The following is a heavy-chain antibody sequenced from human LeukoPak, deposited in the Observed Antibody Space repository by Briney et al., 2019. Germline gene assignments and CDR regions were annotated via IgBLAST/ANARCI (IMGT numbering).Heavy chain of an antibody. D-gene: IGHD5-12*01. J-gene: IGHJ5*02. CDR3: ARVEYSGYDPKVDWFDP. CDR2: MNPNSGNT. Sequence: ASVKVSCKASGYTFTSYDINWVRQATGQGLEWMGWMNPNSGNTGYAQKFQGRVTITRNTSISTAYMELSSLRSEDTAVYYCARVEYSGYDPKVDWFDPWGQGTLVTVSS. CDR1: GYTFTSYD. V-gene: IGHV1-8*03.